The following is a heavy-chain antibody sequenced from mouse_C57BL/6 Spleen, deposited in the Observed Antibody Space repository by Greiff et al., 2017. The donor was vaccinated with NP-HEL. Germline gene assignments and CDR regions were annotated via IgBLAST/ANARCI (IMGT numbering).Heavy chain of an antibody. D-gene: IGHD2-3*01. J-gene: IGHJ3*01. V-gene: IGHV1-15*01. CDR3: TKGGYYGFAY. CDR1: GYTFTDYE. Sequence: QVQLQQSGAELVRPGASVTLSCKASGYTFTDYEMHWVKQTPVHGLEWIGAIDPETGGTAYNQKFKGKAILTADKSSSTAYMELRSLTSEDSAVYYCTKGGYYGFAYWGQGTLVTVSA. CDR2: IDPETGGT.